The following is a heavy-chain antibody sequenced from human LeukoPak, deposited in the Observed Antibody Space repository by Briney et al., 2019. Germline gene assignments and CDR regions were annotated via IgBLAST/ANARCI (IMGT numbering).Heavy chain of an antibody. CDR1: GGSISTYY. CDR3: ARREGSGSPFQH. Sequence: SETLSLTCTVSGGSISTYYWSWIRQPPGKGLEWIGSIYYSGSTNYNPSLKSRVTISVDTSKNQVSLKLSSVTAADTAVFYCARREGSGSPFQHWGQGTPVTVSS. J-gene: IGHJ1*01. CDR2: IYYSGST. D-gene: IGHD2-15*01. V-gene: IGHV4-59*08.